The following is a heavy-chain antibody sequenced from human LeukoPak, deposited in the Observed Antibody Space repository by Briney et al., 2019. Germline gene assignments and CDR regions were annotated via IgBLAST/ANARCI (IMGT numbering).Heavy chain of an antibody. V-gene: IGHV3-30*02. Sequence: GRSMRLSCAASGFTFNSYGTHWVRQAPGEGLEWVAFIRYDGSKSYFAESVKGRFALSRDNSKNTLYLQMSSLRPEDTAVYFCAKDGGSGSYFAFDIWGQGTMVTVSS. J-gene: IGHJ3*02. D-gene: IGHD1-26*01. CDR2: IRYDGSKS. CDR3: AKDGGSGSYFAFDI. CDR1: GFTFNSYG.